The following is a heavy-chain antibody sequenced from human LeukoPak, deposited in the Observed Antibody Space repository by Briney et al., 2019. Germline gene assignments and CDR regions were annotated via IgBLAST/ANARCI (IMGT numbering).Heavy chain of an antibody. V-gene: IGHV3-21*04. CDR2: ISSSSSYI. Sequence: PGGSLRLSCAASGFTFSSYWMSWVRQAPGKGLEWVSSISSSSSYIYYADSVKGRFTISRDNSKNTLYLQMNSLRAGDTAVYYCAKSSYYDSSGFYREYYFDYWGQGTLVPVSS. CDR1: GFTFSSYW. CDR3: AKSSYYDSSGFYREYYFDY. J-gene: IGHJ4*02. D-gene: IGHD3-22*01.